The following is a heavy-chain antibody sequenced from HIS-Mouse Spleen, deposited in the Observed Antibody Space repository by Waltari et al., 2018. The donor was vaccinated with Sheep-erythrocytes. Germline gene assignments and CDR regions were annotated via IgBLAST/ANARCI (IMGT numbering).Heavy chain of an antibody. Sequence: EVQLVESGGGLVKPGGSLRLSCAASGFTFSSYSMNWVRQAPGKGLEWVSSISSSSSYIYYADSGKGRFTISRDNAKNSLYLQMNSLRAEDTAVYYCAIVASGATFDYWGQGTLVTVSS. CDR2: ISSSSSYI. D-gene: IGHD1-26*01. CDR1: GFTFSSYS. J-gene: IGHJ4*02. V-gene: IGHV3-21*01. CDR3: AIVASGATFDY.